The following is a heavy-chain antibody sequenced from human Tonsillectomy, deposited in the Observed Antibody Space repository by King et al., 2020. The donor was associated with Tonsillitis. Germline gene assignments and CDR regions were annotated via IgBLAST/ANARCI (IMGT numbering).Heavy chain of an antibody. D-gene: IGHD1-26*01. V-gene: IGHV3-74*01. Sequence: VQLVESGGGLVQPGGSLRLSCAASGFTFSSYWMHWVRQAPGKGLVWDSRINSDGSSTTYADSVKGRFTISRDNAKNTLYLQMNSLRAEDTAVYYCARVRELPAYFDYWGQGTLVTVSS. CDR1: GFTFSSYW. J-gene: IGHJ4*02. CDR3: ARVRELPAYFDY. CDR2: INSDGSST.